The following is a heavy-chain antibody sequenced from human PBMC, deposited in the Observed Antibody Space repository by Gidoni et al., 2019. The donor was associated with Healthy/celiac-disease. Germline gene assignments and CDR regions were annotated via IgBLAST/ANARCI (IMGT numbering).Heavy chain of an antibody. J-gene: IGHJ4*02. CDR2: IYHSGSP. V-gene: IGHV4-38-2*02. CDR3: ARDYFSGSLEFANDY. D-gene: IGHD1-26*01. Sequence: QVQLQESGPGLVKPSETLSTTCTVSGYSISSGYYRGWIRQPPGKGLEWIGSIYHSGSPYCNPSLKSRVTISGDTSKNQFSLKLSSVTAADTAVYYCARDYFSGSLEFANDYWGQGTLVTVSS. CDR1: GYSISSGYY.